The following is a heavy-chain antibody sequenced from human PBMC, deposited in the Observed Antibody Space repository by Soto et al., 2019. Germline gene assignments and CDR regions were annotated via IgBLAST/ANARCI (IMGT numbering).Heavy chain of an antibody. CDR1: GFTFDDYA. J-gene: IGHJ5*02. D-gene: IGHD6-13*01. CDR2: ISWNSGSI. Sequence: GGSLRLSCAASGFTFDDYAMHWVRQAPGKGLEWVSGISWNSGSIGYADSVKGRFTISRDNAKNSLYLQMNSLRAEDTALYYCAKGSSHFIAADVWFDPWGQGTLVTVSS. CDR3: AKGSSHFIAADVWFDP. V-gene: IGHV3-9*01.